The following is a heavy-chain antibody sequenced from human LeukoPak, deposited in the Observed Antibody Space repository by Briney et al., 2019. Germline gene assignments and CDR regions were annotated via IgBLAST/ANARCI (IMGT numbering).Heavy chain of an antibody. D-gene: IGHD2-15*01. CDR1: GFTFSSYG. V-gene: IGHV3-33*01. CDR2: VWYDGSNK. Sequence: GGSLRLSCAASGFTFSSYGMHWVRQAPGKGLEWVAIVWYDGSNKYYADSVRGRFTISRDNSKNTLYLQMNSLRAEDTAMYYCARDRTRDCSGGGCYRHYFDYWGQGTLVTVSS. J-gene: IGHJ4*02. CDR3: ARDRTRDCSGGGCYRHYFDY.